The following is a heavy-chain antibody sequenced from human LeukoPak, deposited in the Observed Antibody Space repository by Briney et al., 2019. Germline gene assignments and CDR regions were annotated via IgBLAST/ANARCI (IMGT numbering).Heavy chain of an antibody. J-gene: IGHJ6*03. CDR3: ARGLKGHPHLLYSSGWYGYYYYMDV. CDR2: INPSGGST. Sequence: ASVKVSCKASGYTFTSYYMHWVRQAPGQGLEWMGIINPSGGSTSYAQKFQGRVTITRNTSISTAYMELSSLRSEDTAVYYCARGLKGHPHLLYSSGWYGYYYYMDVWGKGTTVTVSS. D-gene: IGHD6-19*01. CDR1: GYTFTSYY. V-gene: IGHV1-46*01.